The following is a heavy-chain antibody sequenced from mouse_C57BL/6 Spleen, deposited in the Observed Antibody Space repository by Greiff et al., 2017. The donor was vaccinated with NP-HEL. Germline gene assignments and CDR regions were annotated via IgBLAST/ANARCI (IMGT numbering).Heavy chain of an antibody. D-gene: IGHD1-1*01. CDR1: GYTFTSYG. CDR3: ARWHYYGSSLYYFDY. J-gene: IGHJ2*01. CDR2: IYPRSGNT. Sequence: QVQLQQSGAELARPGASVKLSCKTSGYTFTSYGISWVKQRTGQGLEWIGEIYPRSGNTYYNEKFKGKATLTADKSSSTAYMELRSLTSEDSAVYFCARWHYYGSSLYYFDYWGQGTTLTVSS. V-gene: IGHV1-81*01.